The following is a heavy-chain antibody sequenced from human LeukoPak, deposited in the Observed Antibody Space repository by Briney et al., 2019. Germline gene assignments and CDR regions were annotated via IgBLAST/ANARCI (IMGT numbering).Heavy chain of an antibody. V-gene: IGHV3-74*01. J-gene: IGHJ4*02. CDR1: GFTFKLYW. Sequence: PGGSLRLSCAASGFTFKLYWMHWVRQVPGRGPVWVSRINHDGSDTIYADSVRGRFTISRDDAKNTLYLQMNSLRAEDTAVYYCVRGPSGWDGLDYWAREPWSPSPQ. D-gene: IGHD6-19*01. CDR3: VRGPSGWDGLDY. CDR2: INHDGSDT.